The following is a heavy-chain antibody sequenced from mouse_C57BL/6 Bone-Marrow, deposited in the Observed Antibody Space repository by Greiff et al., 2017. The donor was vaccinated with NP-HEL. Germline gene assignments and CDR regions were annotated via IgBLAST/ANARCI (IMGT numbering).Heavy chain of an antibody. CDR1: GYTFTSYW. D-gene: IGHD1-1*01. CDR2: IDPSSGGT. CDR3: ARSLTPHYCGSSYGGWDFGV. Sequence: VQLQQPGAELVKPGASVKLSCKASGYTFTSYWMHWVKQRPGRGLEWIGRIDPSSGGTKYNEKFKSKATLTADKPSSTAYMQLSSLTSEDSAVYYGARSLTPHYCGSSYGGWDFGVWGTGATVTVA. V-gene: IGHV1-72*01. J-gene: IGHJ1*03.